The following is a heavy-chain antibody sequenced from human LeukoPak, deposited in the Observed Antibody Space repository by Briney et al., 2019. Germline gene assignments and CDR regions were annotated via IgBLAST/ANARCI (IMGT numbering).Heavy chain of an antibody. CDR3: ARGGEGVVDY. CDR2: ISYDGSYK. CDR1: GFTFITHA. V-gene: IGHV3-30*04. D-gene: IGHD2-8*01. J-gene: IGHJ4*02. Sequence: HSRGSRRFSGGGFGFTFITHARHWVGQVPGKVLEWVSFISYDGSYKYSADSVKGRFTISRDNSNYTLYLQMNSLRAEDMAVYYCARGGEGVVDYWGQGTLVTVSS.